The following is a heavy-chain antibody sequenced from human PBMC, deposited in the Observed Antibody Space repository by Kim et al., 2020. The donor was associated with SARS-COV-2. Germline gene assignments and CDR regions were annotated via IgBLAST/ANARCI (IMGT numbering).Heavy chain of an antibody. CDR3: ARDYLPLDIDIADL. CDR1: GFTFSSYG. CDR2: LWYDGSNK. V-gene: IGHV3-33*01. Sequence: GGSLRLSCAASGFTFSSYGMHWVRQAPGKGLEWVAGLWYDGSNKYYADSVKGRFTISRDNSKNTLYLQMNSLRAEDTAVYYFARDYLPLDIDIADL. D-gene: IGHD2-2*03. J-gene: IGHJ2*01.